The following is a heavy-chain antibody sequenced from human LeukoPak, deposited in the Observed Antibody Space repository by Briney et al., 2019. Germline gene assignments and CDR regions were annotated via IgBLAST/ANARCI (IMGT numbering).Heavy chain of an antibody. J-gene: IGHJ3*02. CDR3: ARDQPWINGFNI. V-gene: IGHV6-1*01. CDR1: GDSASMYC. CDR2: IYYKSKWIN. Sequence: SQTLSLTCDVSGDSASMYCWNWIRQSPSRGLEWLGRIYYKSKWINDYAVSVRSRITINADTSKNQFSLQLNSVTPEDTALYYGARDQPWINGFNIGGQGPMVTVSS. D-gene: IGHD5-12*01.